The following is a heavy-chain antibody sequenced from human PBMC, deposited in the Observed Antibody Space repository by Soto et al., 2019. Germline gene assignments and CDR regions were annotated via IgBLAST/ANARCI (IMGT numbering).Heavy chain of an antibody. CDR1: GYTFTSYA. J-gene: IGHJ6*02. D-gene: IGHD2-2*01. Sequence: QVQLVQSGAEEKKPGASVKVSCKASGYTFTSYAMHWVRQAPGQRLEWMGWINAGNGNTKYSQKFQGRVTITRDTSASTADIELSSLRSEDTAVYYCARDPYSISTSCSGGMDVWGQGTTVTVSS. CDR3: ARDPYSISTSCSGGMDV. CDR2: INAGNGNT. V-gene: IGHV1-3*05.